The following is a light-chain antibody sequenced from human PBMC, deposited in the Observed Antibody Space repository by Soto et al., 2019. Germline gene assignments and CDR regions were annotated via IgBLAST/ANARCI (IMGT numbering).Light chain of an antibody. CDR1: SSDVGSYNL. V-gene: IGLV2-14*02. Sequence: QSALTQPASVSGSPGQSITISCTGTSSDVGSYNLVSWYQHHPGKAPKLMIYEDTNRPSGVSNRFSGSKSGNTASLTISGLQDEDEADYYCSSYTTSGTKVFGGGTKVTVL. J-gene: IGLJ3*02. CDR2: EDT. CDR3: SSYTTSGTKV.